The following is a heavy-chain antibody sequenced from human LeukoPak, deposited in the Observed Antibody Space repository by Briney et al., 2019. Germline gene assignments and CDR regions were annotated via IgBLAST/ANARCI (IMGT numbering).Heavy chain of an antibody. CDR3: AREEVTTSYYYYGMDV. CDR2: INPNSDGT. Sequence: ASVKVSCKASGYTFTGYYMHWVRQAPGQGLEWMGWINPNSDGTNYAQKFQGRVTMTRDTSISTAYMELSRLRSDDTAVYYCAREEVTTSYYYYGMDVWGQGTTVTVSS. D-gene: IGHD4-17*01. CDR1: GYTFTGYY. J-gene: IGHJ6*02. V-gene: IGHV1-2*02.